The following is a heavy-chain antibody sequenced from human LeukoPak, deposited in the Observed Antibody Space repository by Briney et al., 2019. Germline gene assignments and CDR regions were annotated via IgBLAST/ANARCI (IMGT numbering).Heavy chain of an antibody. Sequence: GGSLRLSCVASGFTFSSYAMSWVRQAPGKGLEWVSAISGSGGSAYYADSVKGRFTISRDNSKNTLCLQMNSLRAEDTAVYYCEGDSIPDWGQGTLVTVSS. CDR2: ISGSGGSA. V-gene: IGHV3-23*01. CDR1: GFTFSSYA. CDR3: EGDSIPD. J-gene: IGHJ4*02. D-gene: IGHD2/OR15-2a*01.